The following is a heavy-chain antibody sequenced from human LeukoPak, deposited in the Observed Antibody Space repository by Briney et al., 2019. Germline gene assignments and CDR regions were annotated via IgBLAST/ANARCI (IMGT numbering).Heavy chain of an antibody. J-gene: IGHJ6*02. CDR1: GFTFSNYW. CDR3: ATYDNWVAGDV. Sequence: GGSLRLSCAASGFTFSNYWMGWVRQAPGKGLGWVANIKQDGSEIYYVDSVKGRFTISRDTAKDSLYLQMNSLRAEDTAVYYCATYDNWVAGDVWGQGTSVSVSS. V-gene: IGHV3-7*01. CDR2: IKQDGSEI. D-gene: IGHD1-1*01.